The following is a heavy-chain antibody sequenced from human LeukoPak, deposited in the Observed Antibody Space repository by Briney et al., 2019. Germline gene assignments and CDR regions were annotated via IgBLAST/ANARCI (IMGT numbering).Heavy chain of an antibody. CDR2: LSGSVGNT. CDR1: GFTFSSYT. CDR3: ARDCCGDCYVFDY. V-gene: IGHV3-23*01. D-gene: IGHD2-21*02. Sequence: GGSLRLSCAASGFTFSSYTMYWVRPAPGKGLEWVSSLSGSVGNTDYTDSVKGPFTISRDNSKNTLHLQMNSLRVEGTAVYYCARDCCGDCYVFDYWGQGTLVSVSP. J-gene: IGHJ4*02.